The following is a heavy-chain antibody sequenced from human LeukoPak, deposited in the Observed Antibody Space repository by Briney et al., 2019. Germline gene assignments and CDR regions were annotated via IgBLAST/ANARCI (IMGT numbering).Heavy chain of an antibody. J-gene: IGHJ4*02. Sequence: SETLSLTCTVSGGSISSYYWSWIRQPPGKGLEWIGYIYCSGSTNYNPSLKSRVTISVDTSKNQFSLKLSSVTAADTAVYYCARVADSSGNFDYWGQGILVTVSS. CDR3: ARVADSSGNFDY. CDR1: GGSISSYY. CDR2: IYCSGST. V-gene: IGHV4-59*01. D-gene: IGHD3-22*01.